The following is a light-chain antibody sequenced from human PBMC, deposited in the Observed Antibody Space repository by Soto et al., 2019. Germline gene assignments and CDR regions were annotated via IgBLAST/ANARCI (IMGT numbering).Light chain of an antibody. V-gene: IGLV2-23*01. Sequence: QSVLTQPASVSGSPGQSITISCTGTSSDVGSYNLVSWYQNHPGKAPKLMIYEGSKRPSGVSNRFSGSKSGNTASLTISGLQAEDEADYYCCSYAGSSTVVFGGGTKLTVL. CDR2: EGS. CDR3: CSYAGSSTVV. CDR1: SSDVGSYNL. J-gene: IGLJ2*01.